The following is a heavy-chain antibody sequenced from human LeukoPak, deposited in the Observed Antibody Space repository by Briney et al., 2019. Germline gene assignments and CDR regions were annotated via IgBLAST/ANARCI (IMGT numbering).Heavy chain of an antibody. J-gene: IGHJ4*02. CDR2: ISWNSGSI. CDR3: AKGPRGTVTYFDY. D-gene: IGHD4-17*01. V-gene: IGHV3-9*01. CDR1: GFTFDDYA. Sequence: PGRSLRLSCAASGFTFDDYAMHWVRRAPGKGLEWVSGISWNSGSIVYADSVKGRFTLSRDNAKNSLYLQMNSLRAEDTALYYCAKGPRGTVTYFDYWGQGTLVTVSS.